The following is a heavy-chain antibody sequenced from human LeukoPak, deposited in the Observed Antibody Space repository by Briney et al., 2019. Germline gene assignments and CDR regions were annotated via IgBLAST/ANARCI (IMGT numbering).Heavy chain of an antibody. D-gene: IGHD5-24*01. J-gene: IGHJ6*02. V-gene: IGHV1-2*02. CDR2: INPNSGGT. Sequence: VSVKVSCKASGYTFTGYYMHWVRQAPGQGLEWMGWINPNSGGTNYAQKFQGRVTMTRDTSISTAYMELSRLRSDDTAVYYCARDGGEMATITYYYYGMDVWGQGTTVTVSS. CDR3: ARDGGEMATITYYYYGMDV. CDR1: GYTFTGYY.